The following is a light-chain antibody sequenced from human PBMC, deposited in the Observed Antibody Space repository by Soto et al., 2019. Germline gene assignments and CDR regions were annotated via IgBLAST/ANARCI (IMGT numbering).Light chain of an antibody. CDR1: QSISNW. J-gene: IGKJ1*01. V-gene: IGKV1-5*01. CDR3: QQYNSYSWT. Sequence: DIQMTQSPSTLSTSVGDRVTITCRASQSISNWLAWYQQKPGKAPNLLIYDASILERGVPSRFSGSGSGTEFTLTISSLQPDDFATYYCQQYNSYSWTFGQGTKVEIK. CDR2: DAS.